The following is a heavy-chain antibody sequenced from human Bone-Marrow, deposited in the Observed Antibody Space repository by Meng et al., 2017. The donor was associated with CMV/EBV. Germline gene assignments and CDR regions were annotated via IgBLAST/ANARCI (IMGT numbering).Heavy chain of an antibody. J-gene: IGHJ4*02. CDR1: GYTFTGYY. CDR2: LNPNSGGT. CDR3: ARVPRVGSGWYYFDY. Sequence: ASVKVSCKASGYTFTGYYMHWVRQAPGQGLEWMGWLNPNSGGTNYAQKFQGRVTMTRDTSISTAYMELSRLRSDDTAVYYCARVPRVGSGWYYFDYWGQGTLVAVSS. D-gene: IGHD6-19*01. V-gene: IGHV1-2*02.